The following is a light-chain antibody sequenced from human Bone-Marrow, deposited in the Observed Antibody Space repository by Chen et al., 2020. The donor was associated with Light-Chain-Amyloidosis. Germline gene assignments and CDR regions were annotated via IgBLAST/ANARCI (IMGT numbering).Light chain of an antibody. V-gene: IGLV2-14*03. CDR1: NSDVGAHND. CDR3: GSYTTTNTLV. Sequence: QSALTQPASVSGSPGQSVTISCTGSNSDVGAHNDVSWYQQSPGKAPKLIIYDVSDRPSGLSYRFSGSKSGNTASLTIYGLQAEDEADYYCGSYTTTNTLVFGGGTKLTVL. J-gene: IGLJ3*02. CDR2: DVS.